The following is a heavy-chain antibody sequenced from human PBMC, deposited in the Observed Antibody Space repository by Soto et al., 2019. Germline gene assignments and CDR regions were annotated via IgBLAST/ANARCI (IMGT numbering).Heavy chain of an antibody. CDR3: ARPHLVAGTQSNFDY. D-gene: IGHD6-19*01. CDR2: IYSGGST. Sequence: PGGSLRLSCAASGFTVSTNYISWVRQAPGKGLEWVSLIYSGGSTYYADSVKARFIISRDISKNMLYLQMNSLRAEDTAVYYCARPHLVAGTQSNFDYWGQGTLVTASS. V-gene: IGHV3-66*04. J-gene: IGHJ4*02. CDR1: GFTVSTNY.